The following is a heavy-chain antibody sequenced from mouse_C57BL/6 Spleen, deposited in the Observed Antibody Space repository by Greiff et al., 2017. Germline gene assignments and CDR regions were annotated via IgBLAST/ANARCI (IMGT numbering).Heavy chain of an antibody. CDR2: INPNNGGT. Sequence: VQLQQSGPELVKPGASVKISCKASGYTFTDYYMNWVKQSHGKSLEWIGDINPNNGGTSYNQKFKGKATSTVDKSSGTAYLELGCLASQGSAADYCAGEWDGYYGGFAYWGEGTLVTVSA. CDR1: GYTFTDYY. CDR3: AGEWDGYYGGFAY. J-gene: IGHJ3*01. V-gene: IGHV1-26*01. D-gene: IGHD2-3*01.